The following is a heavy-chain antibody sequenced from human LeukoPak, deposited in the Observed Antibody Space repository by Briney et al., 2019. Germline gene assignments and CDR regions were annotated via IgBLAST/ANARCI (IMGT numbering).Heavy chain of an antibody. CDR2: FTGGGTT. CDR3: ARDRRGAWYFDL. Sequence: GGSLRLSCAASGITLSSHAMDWVRQAPGKGLKWVSAFTGGGTTYYADSVKGRFTVSRDNSKNTLYLQMNSLRAEDTAIYYCARDRRGAWYFDLWGRGTLVTVSS. V-gene: IGHV3-23*01. D-gene: IGHD3-10*01. J-gene: IGHJ2*01. CDR1: GITLSSHA.